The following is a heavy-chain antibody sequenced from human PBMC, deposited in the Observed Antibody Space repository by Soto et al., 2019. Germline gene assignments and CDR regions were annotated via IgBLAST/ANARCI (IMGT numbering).Heavy chain of an antibody. CDR1: GGTFSSYT. V-gene: IGHV1-69*02. Sequence: QVQLVQSGAEVKKPGSSVKVSCKASGGTFSSYTISWVRQAPGQGLEWMGRIIPILGIANYAQKFQGRVTITADKSTSTAYMELSSLRSEDTAVYCCARSGGGYSYGSEWGQGTLFTVSS. CDR3: ARSGGGYSYGSE. D-gene: IGHD5-18*01. J-gene: IGHJ4*02. CDR2: IIPILGIA.